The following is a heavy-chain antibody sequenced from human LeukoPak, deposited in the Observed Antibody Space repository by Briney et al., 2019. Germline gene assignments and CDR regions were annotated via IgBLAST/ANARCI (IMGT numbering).Heavy chain of an antibody. CDR2: IHGSGYS. Sequence: PSGTLSLTCTVSGGSISSSNWWSWVRQPPGKGLERIGNIHGSGYSNYNPSLKSRLSMSLDTSRNQFSLNLTSVTAADTATYYCARETMLAGFASGLGFNYRGQGILVIVSS. CDR3: ARETMLAGFASGLGFNY. D-gene: IGHD6-19*01. CDR1: GGSISSSNW. J-gene: IGHJ4*02. V-gene: IGHV4-4*02.